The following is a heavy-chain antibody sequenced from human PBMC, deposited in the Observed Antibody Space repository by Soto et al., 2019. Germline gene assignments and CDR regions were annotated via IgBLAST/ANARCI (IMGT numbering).Heavy chain of an antibody. CDR3: ARALYYGSGSYYLFYSQSRNGYFPL. CDR1: GFTFSSYA. CDR2: ISYDGSNK. Sequence: QVQLVESGGGVVQPGRSLRLSCAASGFTFSSYAMHWVRQAPGKGLEWVAVISYDGSNKYYADSVKGRFTISRDNSKNTLYLQMKCLRAGDTAVYYCARALYYGSGSYYLFYSQSRNGYFPLWGRCTLLTVSS. J-gene: IGHJ2*01. D-gene: IGHD3-10*01. V-gene: IGHV3-30-3*01.